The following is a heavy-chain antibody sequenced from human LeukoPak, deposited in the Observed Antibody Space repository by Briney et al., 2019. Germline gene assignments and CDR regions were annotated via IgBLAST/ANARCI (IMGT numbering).Heavy chain of an antibody. CDR3: ARGRYPHS. CDR2: INHSGST. CDR1: GGCFSGYY. Sequence: PSETLSLTCAVYGGCFSGYYWSWIRQPPGKGLEWIGEINHSGSTNYNPSLKSRVTISVDTSKNQFSLKLSSVTAADTAVYYCARGRYPHSWGQGTLVTVSS. D-gene: IGHD1-26*01. V-gene: IGHV4-34*01. J-gene: IGHJ4*02.